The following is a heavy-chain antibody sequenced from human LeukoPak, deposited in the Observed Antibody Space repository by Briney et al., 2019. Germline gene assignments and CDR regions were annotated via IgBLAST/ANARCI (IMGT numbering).Heavy chain of an antibody. V-gene: IGHV4-39*01. CDR1: GGSISSSSYY. CDR2: IYYSGST. CDR3: AKSSGWDYYFDY. J-gene: IGHJ4*02. Sequence: SQTLSLTCTVSGGSISSSSYYWGWIRQPPGKGLEWIGSIYYSGSTYYNPSLKSRVTISVDTSKNQFSLKLSSVTAADTAVYYCAKSSGWDYYFDYWGQGTLVTVPS. D-gene: IGHD6-19*01.